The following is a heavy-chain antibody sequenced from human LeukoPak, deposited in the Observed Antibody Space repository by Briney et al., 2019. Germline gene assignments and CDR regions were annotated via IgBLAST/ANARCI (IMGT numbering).Heavy chain of an antibody. J-gene: IGHJ4*02. CDR1: GFTVSSNY. D-gene: IGHD2-15*01. CDR2: ISGSSSNT. Sequence: GGSLRLSCAASGFTVSSNYMSWIRQAPGKGLESVSYISGSSSNTNYADSVEGRFTISRDNAKNSLYLQMNSLRAEDTAVYYCARHPAEGDYWGQGTLVTVSS. CDR3: ARHPAEGDY. V-gene: IGHV3-11*03.